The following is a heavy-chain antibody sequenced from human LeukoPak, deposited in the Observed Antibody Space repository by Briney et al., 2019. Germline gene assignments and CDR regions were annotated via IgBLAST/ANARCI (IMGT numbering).Heavy chain of an antibody. Sequence: SETLSLTCTVSGGSISSYYWSWIRQPAGKGLEWIGRIYTSGSTNYNPSLKSRVTMSVDTSKNQFSLKLSSVTAADTAVYYCARDPLWFGELFNDYWGQGILVTVSS. J-gene: IGHJ4*02. CDR3: ARDPLWFGELFNDY. CDR2: IYTSGST. CDR1: GGSISSYY. V-gene: IGHV4-4*07. D-gene: IGHD3-10*01.